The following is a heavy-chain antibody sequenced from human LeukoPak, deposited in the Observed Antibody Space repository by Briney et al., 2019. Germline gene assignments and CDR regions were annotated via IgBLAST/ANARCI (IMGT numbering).Heavy chain of an antibody. CDR1: GYTLTELS. CDR3: ATRRIAAAGHDFDY. V-gene: IGHV1-24*01. Sequence: ASVKVSCKVSGYTLTELSMHWVRQAPGKGLEWMGGFDPEDGETIYAQKFQGRVTVTEDTSTDTAYMELSSLRSEDTAVYYCATRRIAAAGHDFDYWGQGTLVTVSS. J-gene: IGHJ4*02. D-gene: IGHD6-13*01. CDR2: FDPEDGET.